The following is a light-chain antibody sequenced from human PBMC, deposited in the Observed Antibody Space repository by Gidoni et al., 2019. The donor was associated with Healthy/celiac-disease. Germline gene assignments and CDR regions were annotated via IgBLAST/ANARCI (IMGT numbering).Light chain of an antibody. V-gene: IGLV3-19*01. Sequence: SSELTQDPALSVALGQTVRITCQGDSLRSYYASWYQQKPGQAPVLVIYGKNNRPSGIPDRFSGSRAGNTAALTITGAQAEDEADYDYNYRDSSGNHLVFGGGTKLTVL. CDR3: NYRDSSGNHLV. J-gene: IGLJ3*02. CDR2: GKN. CDR1: SLRSYY.